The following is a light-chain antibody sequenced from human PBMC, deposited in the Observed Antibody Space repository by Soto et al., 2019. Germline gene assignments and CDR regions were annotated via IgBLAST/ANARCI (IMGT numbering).Light chain of an antibody. J-gene: IGLJ2*01. Sequence: QSVLTQPPSVSGAPGQRVTISCTGSSSNIGTGYDVHWYQQLPGTAPKLLISGNSNRPSVVQDRSSGSNSDTSASLAITGLQADDEDDYYCQSYNSSVSVVFGGGTQLTVL. CDR2: GNS. CDR1: SSNIGTGYD. CDR3: QSYNSSVSVV. V-gene: IGLV1-40*01.